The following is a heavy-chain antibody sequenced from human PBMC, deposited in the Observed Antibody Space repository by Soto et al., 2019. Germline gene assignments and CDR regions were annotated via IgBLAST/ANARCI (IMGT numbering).Heavy chain of an antibody. Sequence: QVQLVQSGAEVKKPGSSVKVSCKASGGTFSSYAISWVRQAPGQGLEWMGGIIPIFGTANYAQKFQGRVTITADESTSTAYMELSSLRSEDTAVYYCARDSGIVGAPAYYYYGMDVWGQGTMVTVSS. CDR2: IIPIFGTA. CDR3: ARDSGIVGAPAYYYYGMDV. CDR1: GGTFSSYA. J-gene: IGHJ6*02. V-gene: IGHV1-69*01. D-gene: IGHD1-26*01.